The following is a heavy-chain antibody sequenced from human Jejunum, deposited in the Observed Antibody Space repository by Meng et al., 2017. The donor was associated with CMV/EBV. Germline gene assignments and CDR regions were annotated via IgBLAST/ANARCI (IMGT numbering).Heavy chain of an antibody. D-gene: IGHD4-23*01. CDR2: IYYSGST. CDR1: GGSISSYN. CDR3: ARATGFQLRNFDY. V-gene: IGHV4-59*01. J-gene: IGHJ4*02. Sequence: SGGSISSYNWSWIRHPPGKGLEWIGYIYYSGSTNYNPSLKSRVTISVDTSKNQFSLRLSSVTAADTAVYYCARATGFQLRNFDYWGQGTLVTVSS.